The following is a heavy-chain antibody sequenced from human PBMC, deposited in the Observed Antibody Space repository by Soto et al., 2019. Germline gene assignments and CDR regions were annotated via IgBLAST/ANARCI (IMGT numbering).Heavy chain of an antibody. Sequence: SGGSLRLSCAASGFTFSNYEMNWVRQAPGKGLEWVSYIPSSGGTIYYADSVKGRFTISRDNAKNSLYLQMNSLRAEDTAVYYCATSSAEYFHHWGQGTVVTVSS. CDR2: IPSSGGTI. V-gene: IGHV3-48*03. CDR3: ATSSAEYFHH. J-gene: IGHJ1*01. D-gene: IGHD2-2*01. CDR1: GFTFSNYE.